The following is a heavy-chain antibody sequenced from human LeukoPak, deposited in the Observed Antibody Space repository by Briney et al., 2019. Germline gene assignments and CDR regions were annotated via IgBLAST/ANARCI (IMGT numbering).Heavy chain of an antibody. V-gene: IGHV4-59*01. CDR3: ARAWATDYFDY. J-gene: IGHJ4*02. CDR2: MYYSGTI. Sequence: SETLSLTCTVSGGSISSYYWSWIRQPPGEGLEWIGYMYYSGTINYNPSPKSRVTISVDTSKNQFSLKLSSVTAADTAMYYCARAWATDYFDYWGQGTLVTVSS. CDR1: GGSISSYY.